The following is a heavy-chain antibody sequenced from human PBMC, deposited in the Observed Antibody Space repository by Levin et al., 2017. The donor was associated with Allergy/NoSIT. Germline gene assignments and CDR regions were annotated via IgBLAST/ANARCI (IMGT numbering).Heavy chain of an antibody. CDR1: GDSISSFF. D-gene: IGHD5-12*01. J-gene: IGHJ4*02. V-gene: IGHV4-59*01. CDR3: ARATRSSLIYYFDY. CDR2: MSFSGST. Sequence: SETLSLTCTVSGDSISSFFWSWIRQPPGKGLEWIGYMSFSGSTNFNPSLKSRVTISVDTSKNQFSLMLSSVTAAEPVVYYCARATRSSLIYYFDYWGPGTLVTVSS.